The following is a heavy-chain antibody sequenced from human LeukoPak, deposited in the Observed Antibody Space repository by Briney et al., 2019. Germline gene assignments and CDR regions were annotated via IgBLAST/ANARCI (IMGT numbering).Heavy chain of an antibody. CDR3: AGFTFFRGVITFDY. CDR2: IYYSGTT. V-gene: IGHV4-59*08. Sequence: SETLSLTCTVSGGSISSYYWNWIRQPPGKGLEWIGYIYYSGTTNYNPSLKSRVSMSVDTSKNQFSLKLSSVTAADTAVYSCAGFTFFRGVITFDYWGQGTLVTVSS. D-gene: IGHD3-10*01. CDR1: GGSISSYY. J-gene: IGHJ4*02.